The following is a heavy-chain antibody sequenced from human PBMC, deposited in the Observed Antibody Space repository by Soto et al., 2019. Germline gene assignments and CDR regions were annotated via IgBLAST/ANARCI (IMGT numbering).Heavy chain of an antibody. D-gene: IGHD3-3*01. Sequence: QVQLVESGGGVVQPGTSLRLSCAPSGFTFSRYGMHWVRQAPGKGLEWVAVIWYDGSKHYYADSGEGRFTISRDNSKNTLFLQMNSLRAEDTAVYYCARDPGVTNYYFYYWGQGTLVTVSS. CDR2: IWYDGSKH. J-gene: IGHJ4*02. V-gene: IGHV3-33*01. CDR1: GFTFSRYG. CDR3: ARDPGVTNYYFYY.